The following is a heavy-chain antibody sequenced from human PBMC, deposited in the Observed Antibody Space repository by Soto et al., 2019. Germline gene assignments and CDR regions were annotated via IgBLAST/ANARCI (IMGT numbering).Heavy chain of an antibody. CDR3: GRRDCVGGSCRLDY. Sequence: EVQLVESGGGLVQPGGSLRLSCAASGFTVSTNYMSWVRQAPGKGLEWVSVIYTGGSTYYADSVKGRFTISRDNSRNTMYLQMNILSAEDTVLYYCGRRDCVGGSCRLDYWGQGTLVTVSS. CDR1: GFTVSTNY. J-gene: IGHJ4*02. CDR2: IYTGGST. D-gene: IGHD2-15*01. V-gene: IGHV3-66*01.